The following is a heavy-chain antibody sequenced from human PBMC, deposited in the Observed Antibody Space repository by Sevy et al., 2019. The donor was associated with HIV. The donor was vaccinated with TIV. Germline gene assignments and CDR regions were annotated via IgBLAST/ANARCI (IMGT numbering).Heavy chain of an antibody. CDR3: AAPRASGWYEGTGGYFDF. CDR1: GGSISSSSYY. Sequence: SETLSLTCTVSGGSISSSSYYWGWVRQPPGKGLEWIGSIYSTGSTSYNPSLRSRVTVSADTSKNQLSLKLDSVRAADTAVYYCAAPRASGWYEGTGGYFDFWGRGTLVTVSS. D-gene: IGHD6-19*01. J-gene: IGHJ2*01. CDR2: IYSTGST. V-gene: IGHV4-39*01.